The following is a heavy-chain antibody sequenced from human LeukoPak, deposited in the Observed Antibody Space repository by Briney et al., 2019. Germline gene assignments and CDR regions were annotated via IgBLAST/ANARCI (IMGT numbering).Heavy chain of an antibody. J-gene: IGHJ4*02. V-gene: IGHV3-21*01. Sequence: GGSLRLSCAASGFTCSSYSMNWVRQAPGKGLEWVSYISSSSSYIYYADSVKGRFTSSRDNAKTSLYLQMNSLRAEDTAVYYCARDLAGATTPFDYWGQGTLVTVSS. D-gene: IGHD1-26*01. CDR3: ARDLAGATTPFDY. CDR1: GFTCSSYS. CDR2: ISSSSSYI.